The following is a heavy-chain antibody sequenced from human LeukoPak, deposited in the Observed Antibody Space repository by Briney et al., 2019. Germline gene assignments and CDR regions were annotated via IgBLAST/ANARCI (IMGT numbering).Heavy chain of an antibody. V-gene: IGHV3-30*18. CDR1: GFTFSSYG. J-gene: IGHJ4*02. CDR3: AKASGTDQRGYYFDY. Sequence: GGSLRLSCAASGFTFSSYGMHWVRQAPGKGLEWVAVISYDGSNKYYADSVKGRFTISSDNSKNTLYLQMNSLRAEDTAVYYCAKASGTDQRGYYFDYWGQGTLVTVSS. D-gene: IGHD3-10*01. CDR2: ISYDGSNK.